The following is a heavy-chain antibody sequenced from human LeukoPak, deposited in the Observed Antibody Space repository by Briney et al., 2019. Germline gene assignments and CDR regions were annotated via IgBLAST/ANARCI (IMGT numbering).Heavy chain of an antibody. D-gene: IGHD3-9*01. CDR1: GGSISSSSYY. CDR2: IYYSGST. V-gene: IGHV4-39*01. J-gene: IGHJ4*02. CDR3: AGAVRYFDWPAHFDY. Sequence: KPSETLSLTCTVSGGSISSSSYYWGWIRQPPGKGLEWIGSIYYSGSTYYNPSLKSRVTISVDTSKNQFSLKLSSVTAADTAVYYCAGAVRYFDWPAHFDYWGQGTLVTVSS.